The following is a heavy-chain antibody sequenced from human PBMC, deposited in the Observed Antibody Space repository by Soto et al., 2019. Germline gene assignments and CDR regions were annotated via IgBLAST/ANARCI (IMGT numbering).Heavy chain of an antibody. V-gene: IGHV5-51*01. CDR1: GYSFTRYW. D-gene: IGHD5-12*01. CDR2: IYPGDSDT. J-gene: IGHJ6*01. Sequence: PVESLKISCKGSGYSFTRYWIVWVLQMPGKGLEWMGIIYPGDSDTRYSPSFQGQVTISADKSISTAYLQWSSLKASDTAMYYCARQNIVAKISYGMDVWGQGTTVTVSS. CDR3: ARQNIVAKISYGMDV.